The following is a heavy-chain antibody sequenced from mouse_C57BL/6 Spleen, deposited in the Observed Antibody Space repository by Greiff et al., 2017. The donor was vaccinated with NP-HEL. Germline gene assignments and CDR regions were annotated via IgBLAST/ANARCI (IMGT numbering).Heavy chain of an antibody. D-gene: IGHD4-1*01. CDR3: ARSGTGYDMDY. Sequence: VQLKEPGPELVKPGASVKISCKASGYAFSSSRMNWVKQRPGKGLEWIGRIYPGDGETNYNGKVKGKATLTADKSSSPAYMQLSSLTSEDSAVYFCARSGTGYDMDYWGQGTSVTVSS. J-gene: IGHJ4*01. CDR1: GYAFSSSR. V-gene: IGHV1-82*01. CDR2: IYPGDGET.